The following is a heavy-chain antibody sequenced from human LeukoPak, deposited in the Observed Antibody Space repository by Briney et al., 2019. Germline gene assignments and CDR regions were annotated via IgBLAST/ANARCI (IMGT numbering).Heavy chain of an antibody. CDR2: ISGSGGST. J-gene: IGHJ4*02. D-gene: IGHD3-22*01. Sequence: GGSLRLSCAASGFTFSSYAMSWVRQAPGKGLEWVSAISGSGGSTYYADSVKGRFTISRDNSKNTLYLQMNSLRAEDTAVYYCAKAVSYYYDSSGYPCYFDYWGQGTLVTVSS. CDR3: AKAVSYYYDSSGYPCYFDY. CDR1: GFTFSSYA. V-gene: IGHV3-23*01.